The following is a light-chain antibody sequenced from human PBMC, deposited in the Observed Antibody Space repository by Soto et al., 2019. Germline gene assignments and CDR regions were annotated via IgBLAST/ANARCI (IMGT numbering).Light chain of an antibody. CDR3: SSFTSTHTGV. J-gene: IGLJ3*02. Sequence: QSVLTQPASVSGSPGQSIAISCTGTSSDVGGYNYVSWYQRYPGKAPKLMIYEVSNRPSGVSNRFSGSKSGNTASLTISGLQAEDEADYYCSSFTSTHTGVFGGGTKLTVL. CDR1: SSDVGGYNY. V-gene: IGLV2-14*01. CDR2: EVS.